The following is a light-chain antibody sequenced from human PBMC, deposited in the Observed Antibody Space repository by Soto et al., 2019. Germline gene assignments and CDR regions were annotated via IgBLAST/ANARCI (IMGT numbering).Light chain of an antibody. J-gene: IGLJ2*01. CDR2: STD. Sequence: QAVVTQEPSLTVSPGGTVTLTCASSTGAVTSGHYANWLQQKPGQAPRALIYSTDTKHSWTPARFSGSLLGGKAALTLSGVRPEDEADYYCLLYHGGAVIFGGGTKVTVL. CDR1: TGAVTSGHY. CDR3: LLYHGGAVI. V-gene: IGLV7-43*01.